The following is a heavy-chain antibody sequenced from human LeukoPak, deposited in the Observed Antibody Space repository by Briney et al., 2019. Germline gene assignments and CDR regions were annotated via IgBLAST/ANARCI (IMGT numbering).Heavy chain of an antibody. V-gene: IGHV4-59*01. CDR1: GASFSSYY. CDR2: IFYNGNT. Sequence: SETLSLTCTVSGASFSSYYWSWLRQPPGKGLEWIAYIFYNGNTKYNPSLKSRVTISVDTSKTQFSLKVTSVTAADTAVYYCARAPRDRGYCGATSCYEYMDVWGRGTTVTISS. CDR3: ARAPRDRGYCGATSCYEYMDV. J-gene: IGHJ6*03. D-gene: IGHD2-2*01.